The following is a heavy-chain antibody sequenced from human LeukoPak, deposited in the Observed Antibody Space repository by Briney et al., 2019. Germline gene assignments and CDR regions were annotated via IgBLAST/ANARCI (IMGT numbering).Heavy chain of an antibody. Sequence: SETLSLTCTVSGDSIGSGTHYWGWIRQPPGKGLKWIGSIYYSGSTYYTPSLKSRVTISVDTSKNQFSLKVTSVTAADTAVYYCARHLALGPYDYWGQGTLVTVSS. D-gene: IGHD7-27*01. V-gene: IGHV4-39*01. J-gene: IGHJ4*02. CDR2: IYYSGST. CDR1: GDSIGSGTHY. CDR3: ARHLALGPYDY.